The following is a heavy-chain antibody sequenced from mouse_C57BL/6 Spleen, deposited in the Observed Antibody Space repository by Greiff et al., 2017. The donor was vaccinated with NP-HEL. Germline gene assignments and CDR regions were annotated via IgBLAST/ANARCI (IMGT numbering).Heavy chain of an antibody. D-gene: IGHD2-1*01. CDR1: GYTFTSYG. V-gene: IGHV1-81*01. J-gene: IGHJ4*01. CDR2: IYPRSGNT. Sequence: QVQLQQSGAELARPGASVKLSCKASGYTFTSYGISWVKQRTGQGLEWIGEIYPRSGNTYYNEKFKGKATLTADKSSSTAYMELRSLTSEDSAVYFCAREEGLIYYGNGYAMDYWGQGTSVTVSS. CDR3: AREEGLIYYGNGYAMDY.